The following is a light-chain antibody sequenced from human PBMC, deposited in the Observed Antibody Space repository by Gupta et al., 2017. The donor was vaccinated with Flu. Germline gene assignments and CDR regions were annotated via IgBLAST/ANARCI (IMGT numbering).Light chain of an antibody. J-gene: IGKJ4*01. Sequence: DIQMTQSPSSLSASVGDRVTITCRASQNINNYLHWYQQKSVEAPKLLIYAKPSLQSEVPSRFSGRGSWTDVTLTITSRQPEDLATYYCQKSASTPPNTFGGGTKVEI. CDR1: QNINNY. CDR3: QKSASTPPNT. CDR2: AKP. V-gene: IGKV1-39*01.